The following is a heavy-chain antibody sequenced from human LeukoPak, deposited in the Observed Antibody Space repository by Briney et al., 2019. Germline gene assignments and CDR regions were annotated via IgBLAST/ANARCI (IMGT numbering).Heavy chain of an antibody. CDR3: ARPHVQWRVPYYFDY. CDR2: ISYDGSNK. V-gene: IGHV3-30-3*01. D-gene: IGHD6-19*01. Sequence: GGSPRLSCAASGFTFSSYAMHWVRQAPGKGLEWVAVISYDGSNKYYADSVKGRFTISRDNSKNTLYLQMNSLRAEDTAVYYCARPHVQWRVPYYFDYWGRGTLVTVSA. J-gene: IGHJ4*02. CDR1: GFTFSSYA.